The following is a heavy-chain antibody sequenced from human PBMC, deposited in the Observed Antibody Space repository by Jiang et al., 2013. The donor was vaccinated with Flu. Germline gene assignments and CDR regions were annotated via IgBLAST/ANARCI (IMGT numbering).Heavy chain of an antibody. Sequence: VQLLESGGGLVQPGRSLRLSCAASGFTFDDYAMHWVRQAPGKGLEWVSGISWNSGSIGYADSVKGRFTISRDNAKNSLYLQMNSLRAEDTALYYCAKDTPPLYYDSSGYYYGHAFDIWAKGQWSPSLQ. CDR3: AKDTPPLYYDSSGYYYGHAFDI. D-gene: IGHD3-22*01. V-gene: IGHV3-9*01. CDR1: GFTFDDYA. J-gene: IGHJ3*02. CDR2: ISWNSGSI.